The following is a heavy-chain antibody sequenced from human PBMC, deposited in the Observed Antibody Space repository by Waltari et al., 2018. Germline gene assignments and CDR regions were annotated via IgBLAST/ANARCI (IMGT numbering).Heavy chain of an antibody. CDR2: IYYTGNT. J-gene: IGHJ4*02. CDR3: ARGGTYYFDN. D-gene: IGHD3-16*01. V-gene: IGHV4-59*02. Sequence: QVQLQESGPGVVKPSETLSLTCTVSGDSVSSYYWSWIRQPPGKGLQWIGYIYYTGNTNYNPSLESRLTISVDTSKNQFSLNLRSVTAADTAVYYCARGGTYYFDNWGQGTLVTVSS. CDR1: GDSVSSYY.